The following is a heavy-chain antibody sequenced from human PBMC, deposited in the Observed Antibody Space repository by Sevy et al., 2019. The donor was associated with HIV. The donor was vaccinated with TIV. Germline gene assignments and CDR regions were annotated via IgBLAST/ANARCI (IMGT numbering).Heavy chain of an antibody. D-gene: IGHD3-16*01. CDR2: IYPGDSDT. CDR3: ARQGYDYIWGSYSDPDF. Sequence: GESLKISCKGSGYSFSTNWIGWVRQMPGKGLEWMGIIYPGDSDTRYSPSFQGQFIISADTSISTTYLQRSSLKASDTAMYYCARQGYDYIWGSYSDPDFWGQGTLVTVSS. V-gene: IGHV5-51*01. J-gene: IGHJ4*02. CDR1: GYSFSTNW.